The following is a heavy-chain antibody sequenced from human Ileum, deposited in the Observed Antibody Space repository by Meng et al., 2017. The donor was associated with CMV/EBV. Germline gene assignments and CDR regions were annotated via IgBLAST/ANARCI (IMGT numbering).Heavy chain of an antibody. D-gene: IGHD7-27*01. J-gene: IGHJ4*02. CDR2: IYTSGSS. Sequence: VELQESGPGLVKPSETLSLTCTVSGGSMSSYYWSWIRQPAGKGLEWIGRIYTSGSSNYNSSLKSRVTMSVDTSKNQFSMKLNSVTAADTAVYYCAREGPTDWGRALDYWGQGTLVTVSS. CDR3: AREGPTDWGRALDY. V-gene: IGHV4-4*07. CDR1: GGSMSSYY.